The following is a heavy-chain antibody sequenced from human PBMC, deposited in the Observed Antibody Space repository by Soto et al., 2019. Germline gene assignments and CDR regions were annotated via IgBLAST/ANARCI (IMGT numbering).Heavy chain of an antibody. D-gene: IGHD4-17*01. J-gene: IGHJ4*02. CDR2: IYYSGST. CDR1: RGSIISYY. Sequence: SETLSLTCTVSRGSIISYYWGWIRQPPGKGLEWIGSIYYSGSTYYNLSLKSRVTISVDTSKNQFSLKLSSVTAADTAVYYCARQGTTVTTTYFDYWGQGTLVTVS. CDR3: ARQGTTVTTTYFDY. V-gene: IGHV4-39*01.